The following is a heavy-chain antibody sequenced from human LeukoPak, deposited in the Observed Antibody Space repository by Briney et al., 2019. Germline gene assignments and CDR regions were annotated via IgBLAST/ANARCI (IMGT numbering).Heavy chain of an antibody. V-gene: IGHV1-24*01. D-gene: IGHD2-2*01. J-gene: IGHJ6*03. CDR2: FDPEDGET. CDR1: GYTLTELS. CDR3: ATDPAGCSSTSCRHYMDV. Sequence: ASVKVSCKVSGYTLTELSMHWVRQAPGKGLEWMGGFDPEDGETIYAQKFQGRVTMTEDTSTDTAYMELSSLRSEDTAVYYCATDPAGCSSTSCRHYMDVWGKGTTVTVSS.